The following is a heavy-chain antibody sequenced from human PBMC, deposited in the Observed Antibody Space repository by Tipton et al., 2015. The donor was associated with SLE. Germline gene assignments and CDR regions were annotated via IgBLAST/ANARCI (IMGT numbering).Heavy chain of an antibody. CDR2: IKEDGSEK. J-gene: IGHJ4*02. V-gene: IGHV3-7*01. CDR3: AAGRYTHDY. Sequence: SLRLSCAASGFSFSTYAMNWVRQAPGQGLEWVAHIKEDGSEKYYVDSVKGRFTISRDNAKNSLYMQMNSLRAEDTAVYYCAAGRYTHDYLGQGTLVSVSS. CDR1: GFSFSTYA. D-gene: IGHD1-26*01.